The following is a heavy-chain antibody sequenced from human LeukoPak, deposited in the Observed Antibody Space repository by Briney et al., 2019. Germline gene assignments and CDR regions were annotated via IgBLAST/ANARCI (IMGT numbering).Heavy chain of an antibody. CDR1: GGSFSGYY. Sequence: SETLSLTCAVYGGSFSGYYWSWIRQPPGKGLEWIGEINHSGSTNYSPSLKSRVTISVDTSKNQFSLKLSSVTAADTAVYYCARGRDYYYSSGYYWYFDLWGRGTLVTVSS. CDR2: INHSGST. V-gene: IGHV4-34*01. CDR3: ARGRDYYYSSGYYWYFDL. J-gene: IGHJ2*01. D-gene: IGHD3-22*01.